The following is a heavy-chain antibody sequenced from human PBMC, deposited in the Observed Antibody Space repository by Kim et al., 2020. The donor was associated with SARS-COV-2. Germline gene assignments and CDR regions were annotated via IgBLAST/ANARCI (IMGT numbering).Heavy chain of an antibody. CDR3: ARGQKRESSPSMALYFDY. CDR1: GGSFSGYY. CDR2: INHSGST. V-gene: IGHV4-34*01. J-gene: IGHJ4*01. D-gene: IGHD3-10*01. Sequence: SETLSLTCAVYGGSFSGYYWSWIRQPPGKGLEWIGEINHSGSTNYNPSLKSRVTISVDTSKNQFSLKLSSVTAADTAVYYCARGQKRESSPSMALYFDY.